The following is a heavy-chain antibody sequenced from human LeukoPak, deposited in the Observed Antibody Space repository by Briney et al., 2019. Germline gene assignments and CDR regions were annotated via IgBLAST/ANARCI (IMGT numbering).Heavy chain of an antibody. CDR2: IYYSGST. CDR3: ARSKDILTGYCFDY. D-gene: IGHD3-9*01. V-gene: IGHV4-59*01. CDR1: GGSFSSYY. J-gene: IGHJ4*02. Sequence: SETLSLTCTVSGGSFSSYYWSWIRQPPGKGLEWIGYIYYSGSTNYNPSFKSRVTISVDTSKNQFSLKLSSLTAADTAVYYCARSKDILTGYCFDYWGQGTLVTVSS.